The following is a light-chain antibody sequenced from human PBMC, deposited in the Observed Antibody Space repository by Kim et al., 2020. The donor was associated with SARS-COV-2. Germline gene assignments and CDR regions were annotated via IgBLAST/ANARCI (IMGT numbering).Light chain of an antibody. J-gene: IGLJ2*01. Sequence: SYELTQPPSVSVSPGQTATISCSGDGLGDKYTCWYQHRPGQSPVLVIYQDTKRPSGVPERFSASNSGNTASLTLSGAQAIDVAAYYCQVWDISTGLVFGG. CDR1: GLGDKY. CDR3: QVWDISTGLV. CDR2: QDT. V-gene: IGLV3-1*01.